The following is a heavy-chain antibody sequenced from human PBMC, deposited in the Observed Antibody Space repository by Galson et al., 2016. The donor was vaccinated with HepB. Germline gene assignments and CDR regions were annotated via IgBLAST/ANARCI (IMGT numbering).Heavy chain of an antibody. CDR1: DGSIHPYY. J-gene: IGHJ2*01. CDR2: INHSGDT. D-gene: IGHD4-23*01. Sequence: SETLSLTCVVYDGSIHPYYWSWIRQPPGKGLEWIGEINHSGDTAYNPAFRSRVSISVDTSKNQFSMTLGSMTAADTAVYYCARSDYCGQGFWYFDLWGRGALVTVSS. V-gene: IGHV4-34*01. CDR3: ARSDYCGQGFWYFDL.